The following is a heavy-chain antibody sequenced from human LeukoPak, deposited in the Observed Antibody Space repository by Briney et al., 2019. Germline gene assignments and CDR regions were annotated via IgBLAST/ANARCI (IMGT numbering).Heavy chain of an antibody. CDR1: GYTFTGYY. CDR2: INPNSGNT. CDR3: ARELGISSGDY. V-gene: IGHV1-8*03. D-gene: IGHD6-25*01. J-gene: IGHJ4*02. Sequence: ASVKVSCKASGYTFTGYYMHWVRQAPGQGLEWMGWINPNSGNTGYAQKFQGRVTITRNTSISTAYMELSSLRSEDTAVYYCARELGISSGDYWGQGTLVTVSS.